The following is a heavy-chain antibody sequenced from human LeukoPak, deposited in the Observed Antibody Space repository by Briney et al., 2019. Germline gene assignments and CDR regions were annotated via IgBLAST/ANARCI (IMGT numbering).Heavy chain of an antibody. CDR2: INPNSGDT. Sequence: GASLKVSCKPSGYTFTAYYMHWVRQAPGQGLEWMGRINPNSGDTNYAQKFQGRVTMTRDTSINTAYMEVSRLRSDDTAVYYCARWYPVTGTIDYWGQGTLVTVSS. CDR3: ARWYPVTGTIDY. CDR1: GYTFTAYY. J-gene: IGHJ4*02. V-gene: IGHV1-2*06. D-gene: IGHD6-19*01.